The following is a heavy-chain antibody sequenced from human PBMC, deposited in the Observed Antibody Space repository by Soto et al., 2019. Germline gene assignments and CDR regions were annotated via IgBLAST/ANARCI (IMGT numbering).Heavy chain of an antibody. D-gene: IGHD3-22*01. CDR2: IIPIFGTA. CDR1: GGTFSSYS. CDR3: ARESYYDSSGYYYNY. J-gene: IGHJ4*02. Sequence: SVKVSCKSSGGTFSSYSISWVRQAPGQGLEWMGGIIPIFGTANYAQKFQGRVTITADESTSTAYMELSSLRSEDTAVYYCARESYYDSSGYYYNYWGQGTLVTVSS. V-gene: IGHV1-69*13.